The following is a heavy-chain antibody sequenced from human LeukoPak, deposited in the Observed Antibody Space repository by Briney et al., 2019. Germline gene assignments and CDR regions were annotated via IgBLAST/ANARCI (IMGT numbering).Heavy chain of an antibody. CDR3: ARDRVMATIWDAFDI. CDR2: ISAYNGNT. CDR1: GYTFTSYG. V-gene: IGHV1-18*01. J-gene: IGHJ3*02. D-gene: IGHD5-24*01. Sequence: ASVKVSCKASGYTFTSYGISWVRQAPGQGLEWMGWISAYNGNTNYAQKLQGRVTMTTDTSTSTAYMELRSLRSDDTAVYYCARDRVMATIWDAFDIWGQGTMVTVSS.